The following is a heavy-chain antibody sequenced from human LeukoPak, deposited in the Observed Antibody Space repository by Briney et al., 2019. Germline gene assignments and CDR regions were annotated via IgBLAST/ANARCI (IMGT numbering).Heavy chain of an antibody. D-gene: IGHD5-24*01. Sequence: GGSLRLSCAASGFTFDDYAMHWVRQAPGKGLEWVSGISWNSGSIGYADSVKGRFTVSRDNAKNSLYLQMNSLRAEDTALYYCAVSRDGYNGLIYYWGQGTLVTVSS. CDR1: GFTFDDYA. CDR2: ISWNSGSI. J-gene: IGHJ4*02. V-gene: IGHV3-9*01. CDR3: AVSRDGYNGLIYY.